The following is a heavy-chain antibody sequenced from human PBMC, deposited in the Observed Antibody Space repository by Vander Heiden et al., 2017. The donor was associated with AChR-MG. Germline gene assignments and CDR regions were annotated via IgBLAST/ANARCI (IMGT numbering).Heavy chain of an antibody. Sequence: QVQLVQSGAEVKKPGASVKVSCKASGYTFTGYYMHWVGQAPGQGLELMGWINPNSGGTNYAQKFQGRVTMTRDTSISTAYMELSRLRSDDTAVYYCARDREGANDFWSGANWFDPWGQGTLVTVSS. J-gene: IGHJ5*02. D-gene: IGHD3-3*01. CDR1: GYTFTGYY. V-gene: IGHV1-2*02. CDR2: INPNSGGT. CDR3: ARDREGANDFWSGANWFDP.